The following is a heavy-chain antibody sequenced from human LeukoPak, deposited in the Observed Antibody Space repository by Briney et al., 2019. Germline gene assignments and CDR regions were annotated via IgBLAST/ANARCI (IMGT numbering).Heavy chain of an antibody. D-gene: IGHD3-22*01. CDR3: AREWAGGDSSAYPPFDY. CDR2: ISRSGIPI. V-gene: IGHV3-11*04. Sequence: GGSLRLSCAASGFTFNDYYMNWIRQAPGKGLEWVSYISRSGIPIYYADSVKGRFTISRDNARNSLHLQMNSLRAEDTAVYYCAREWAGGDSSAYPPFDYWGQGTLVTVSS. CDR1: GFTFNDYY. J-gene: IGHJ4*02.